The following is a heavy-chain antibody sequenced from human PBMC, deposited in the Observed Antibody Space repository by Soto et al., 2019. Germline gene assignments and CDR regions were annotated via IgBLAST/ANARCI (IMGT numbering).Heavy chain of an antibody. Sequence: QVQLVQSGAEVKKPGSSVKVSCKASGGTFSSYAISWVRQAPGQGPEWMGGITPVFGTANYAHTCQGRATITADEYTSTAYMELSSLRSENTAVYYCARARRGYSGYDYVGYYYYGMDVWGQGTTVTVSS. CDR2: ITPVFGTA. D-gene: IGHD5-12*01. J-gene: IGHJ6*02. CDR1: GGTFSSYA. V-gene: IGHV1-69*01. CDR3: ARARRGYSGYDYVGYYYYGMDV.